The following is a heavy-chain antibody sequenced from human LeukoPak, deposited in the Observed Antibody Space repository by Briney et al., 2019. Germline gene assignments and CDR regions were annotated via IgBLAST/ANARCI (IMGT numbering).Heavy chain of an antibody. V-gene: IGHV4-59*01. CDR2: IYYSGST. J-gene: IGHJ1*01. CDR3: AGEYDLWSGYSGRAEYFQH. CDR1: GGSISGYY. D-gene: IGHD3-3*01. Sequence: SETLSLTCTVSGGSISGYYWSWIRQPPGKGLEWIGYIYYSGSTNYNPSLKSRVTISVDTSKNQFSLKLSSVTAADTAVYYCAGEYDLWSGYSGRAEYFQHWGQGTLVTVSS.